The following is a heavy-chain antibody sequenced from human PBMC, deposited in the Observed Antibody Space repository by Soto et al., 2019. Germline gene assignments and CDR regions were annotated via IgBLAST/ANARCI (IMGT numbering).Heavy chain of an antibody. CDR3: TTELIIPWFDP. J-gene: IGHJ5*02. CDR2: IKSKTDGGTT. CDR1: GFTFSNAW. V-gene: IGHV3-15*07. Sequence: GGALRLPCGGSGFTFSNAWMNWGRPAPGKGLEWVGRIKSKTDGGTTDYAAPVKGRFTISRDDSKNTLYLQMNSLKTEDTAVYYCTTELIIPWFDPWGQGTLVTVSS.